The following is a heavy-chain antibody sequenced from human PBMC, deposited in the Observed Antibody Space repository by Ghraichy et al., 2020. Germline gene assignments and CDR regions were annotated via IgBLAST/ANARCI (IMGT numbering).Heavy chain of an antibody. Sequence: GSLRLSCNVSGGSISTSPYYWVWIRQPPGKGLEWIGTVYYSGAAYYNPSLKSRLTISVDRSKNQFSLSLSSVTAADAAVYYCSRRASGTMLDDWGRGTLVTVSS. CDR3: SRRASGTMLDD. D-gene: IGHD1-7*01. J-gene: IGHJ4*02. V-gene: IGHV4-39*01. CDR2: VYYSGAA. CDR1: GGSISTSPYY.